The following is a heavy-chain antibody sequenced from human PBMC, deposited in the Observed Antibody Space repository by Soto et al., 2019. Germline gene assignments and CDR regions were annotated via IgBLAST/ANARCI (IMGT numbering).Heavy chain of an antibody. CDR2: IYSGGST. J-gene: IGHJ6*02. CDR3: ARDQYYDILTGYEYGMDV. Sequence: PGGSLRLSCAASGFTVSSNYMSWVRQAPGKGLEWVSVIYSGGSTYYADSVKGRFTISRDNSKNTLYLQMNSLRAEDTAVYYCARDQYYDILTGYEYGMDVWGQGTTVTVSS. D-gene: IGHD3-9*01. V-gene: IGHV3-66*01. CDR1: GFTVSSNY.